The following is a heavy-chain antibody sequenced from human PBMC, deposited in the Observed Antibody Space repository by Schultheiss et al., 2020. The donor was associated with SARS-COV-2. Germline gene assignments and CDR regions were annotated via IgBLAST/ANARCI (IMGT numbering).Heavy chain of an antibody. Sequence: SETLSLTCTVFGGSISSGGYYWSWIRQHPGKGLEWIGYIYYSGSTYYNPSLKSRVTISVDTSKNQFSLKLSSVTAADTAVYYCAREGGYSSSNYFDYWGQGTLVTVSS. CDR1: GGSISSGGYY. CDR3: AREGGYSSSNYFDY. V-gene: IGHV4-31*03. CDR2: IYYSGST. J-gene: IGHJ4*02. D-gene: IGHD6-6*01.